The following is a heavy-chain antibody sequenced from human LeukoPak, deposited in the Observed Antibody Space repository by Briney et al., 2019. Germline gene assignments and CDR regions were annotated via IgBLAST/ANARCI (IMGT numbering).Heavy chain of an antibody. D-gene: IGHD2-8*02. V-gene: IGHV3-7*03. CDR3: ARDLWAIRVLDGFDL. CDR1: GFTLSTYW. CDR2: IKQDGSEK. Sequence: PGGSLRLSCAASGFTLSTYWMSRVRQAPGKGLEWVANIKQDGSEKKYLDSVKGRFTISRDNAKNSLYLQMNSLRAEDTALYYCARDLWAIRVLDGFDLWGQGTLVTVSS. J-gene: IGHJ4*02.